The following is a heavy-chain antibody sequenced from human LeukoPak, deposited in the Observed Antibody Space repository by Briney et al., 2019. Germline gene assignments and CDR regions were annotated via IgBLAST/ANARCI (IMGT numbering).Heavy chain of an antibody. CDR3: AKDVQHPGIV. Sequence: PGGSLRLSCAASGFTFSSYAMSWVRQAPGKGLEWVSAISGSGGSTYYADSVKGRFTISRDNFKSTVFLQMNSLRVDDTAIYYCAKDVQHPGIVWGQGTLVTVSS. D-gene: IGHD2-15*01. V-gene: IGHV3-23*01. CDR2: ISGSGGST. J-gene: IGHJ4*02. CDR1: GFTFSSYA.